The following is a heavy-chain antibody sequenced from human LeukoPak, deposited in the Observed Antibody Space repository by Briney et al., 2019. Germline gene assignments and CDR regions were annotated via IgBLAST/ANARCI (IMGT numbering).Heavy chain of an antibody. CDR3: ARNKLRFHYYYVDV. D-gene: IGHD3-3*01. V-gene: IGHV4-61*02. CDR2: IYTRGNT. Sequence: SETLSLTCTVSGDSISSYSYYWSWIRQPAGKGLEWIGRIYTRGNTNYNPSLKSRVTISIDTSKNQFSLKLSSVTAADTAVYYCARNKLRFHYYYVDVWGKGTTVTVSS. CDR1: GDSISSYSYY. J-gene: IGHJ6*03.